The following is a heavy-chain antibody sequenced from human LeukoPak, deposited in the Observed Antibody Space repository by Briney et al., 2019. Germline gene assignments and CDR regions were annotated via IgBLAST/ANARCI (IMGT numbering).Heavy chain of an antibody. CDR1: GGSISSYS. Sequence: SETLSLTCTVSGGSISSYSWSWIRQPAGKGLEWIGRISTSGSTNYNPSLKSRVTMSVDTSKNQFSLKLSSVTAADTAVYYCARTNYDSSGYYSKFDCWGQGALVTVSS. J-gene: IGHJ4*02. CDR2: ISTSGST. D-gene: IGHD3-22*01. V-gene: IGHV4-4*07. CDR3: ARTNYDSSGYYSKFDC.